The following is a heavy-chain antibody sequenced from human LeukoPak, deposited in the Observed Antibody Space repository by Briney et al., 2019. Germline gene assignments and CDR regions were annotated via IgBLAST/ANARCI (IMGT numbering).Heavy chain of an antibody. CDR2: IYYSGST. J-gene: IGHJ4*02. Sequence: SETLSLTCTVSGGSISSGYYYWSWIRQPPGKGLEWIGYIYYSGSTYYNPSLKSRVTISVDTSKNQFSLKLSSVTAADTAVYYCARHYGSGSYFGYWGQGTLVTVSS. V-gene: IGHV4-30-4*01. CDR3: ARHYGSGSYFGY. D-gene: IGHD3-10*01. CDR1: GGSISSGYYY.